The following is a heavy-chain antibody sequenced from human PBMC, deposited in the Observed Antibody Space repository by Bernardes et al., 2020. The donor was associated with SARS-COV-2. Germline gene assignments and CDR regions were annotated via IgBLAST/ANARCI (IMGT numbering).Heavy chain of an antibody. Sequence: SGPTLAKPTQTRTLTCTFPGSSLTTRGVGVGWVRQPSGQALEWLALSCLDDDKRYSPSLKNRLTVTKDTSKNQVVLTMSNMDPAETATYFWAHRGDYGDYVFPYWGQGTLVTVSS. J-gene: IGHJ4*02. CDR3: AHRGDYGDYVFPY. D-gene: IGHD4-17*01. CDR1: GSSLTTRGVG. CDR2: SCLDDDK. V-gene: IGHV2-5*02.